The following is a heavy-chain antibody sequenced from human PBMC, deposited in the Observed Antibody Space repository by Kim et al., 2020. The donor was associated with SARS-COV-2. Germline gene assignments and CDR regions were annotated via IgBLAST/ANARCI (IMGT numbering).Heavy chain of an antibody. CDR1: GYTFTSYG. CDR2: ISAYNGNT. Sequence: ASVKVSCKASGYTFTSYGISWVRQAPGQGLEWMGWISAYNGNTNYAQKLQGRVTMTTDTSTSTAYMELRSLRSDDTAVYYCARVGVGAKNYYYYYGMDVWGQGTTVTVSS. CDR3: ARVGVGAKNYYYYYGMDV. D-gene: IGHD1-26*01. J-gene: IGHJ6*02. V-gene: IGHV1-18*01.